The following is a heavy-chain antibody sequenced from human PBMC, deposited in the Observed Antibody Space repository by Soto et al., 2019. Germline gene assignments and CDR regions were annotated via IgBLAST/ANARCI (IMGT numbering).Heavy chain of an antibody. CDR1: GGSVSSGSYY. V-gene: IGHV4-30-4*08. J-gene: IGHJ6*02. Sequence: SETLSLTCTVSGGSVSSGSYYWSWIRQPPGKGLEWIGYIYYSGSTYYNPSLKSRVTISVDTSKNQFSLKLSSVTAADTAVYYCARDRADYSNHHYYYGMDVWGQGTTVTV. CDR2: IYYSGST. CDR3: ARDRADYSNHHYYYGMDV. D-gene: IGHD4-4*01.